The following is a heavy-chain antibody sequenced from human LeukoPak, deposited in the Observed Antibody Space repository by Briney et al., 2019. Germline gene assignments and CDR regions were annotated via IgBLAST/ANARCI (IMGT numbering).Heavy chain of an antibody. V-gene: IGHV4-38-2*02. J-gene: IGHJ4*02. Sequence: SETLSLTCTVSGYSIRSGYFWGWIRQPPGKGLEWIGSIYQSETAHYNPSLKSRVTISVDTSKNQFSLKLSSVTAADTAVYYCARAIEVGAMTPFDYWGQGTLVTVSS. CDR3: ARAIEVGAMTPFDY. D-gene: IGHD1-26*01. CDR2: IYQSETA. CDR1: GYSIRSGYF.